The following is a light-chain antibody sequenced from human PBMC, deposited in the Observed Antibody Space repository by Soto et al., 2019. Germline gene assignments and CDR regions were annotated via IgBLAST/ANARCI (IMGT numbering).Light chain of an antibody. V-gene: IGKV1-39*01. CDR1: QNIHKY. Sequence: DIPMTQSPSSLSASVGDRVTISCRASQNIHKYLNWYQQRPGKAPNLLVYEATRLETGVSSKFSGSGSGTEFTLTINSLQPEDFATYYCQQSFVSPWTFGQGT. CDR2: EAT. CDR3: QQSFVSPWT. J-gene: IGKJ1*01.